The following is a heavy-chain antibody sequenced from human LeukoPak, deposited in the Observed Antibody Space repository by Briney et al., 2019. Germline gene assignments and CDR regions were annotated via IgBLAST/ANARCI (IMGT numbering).Heavy chain of an antibody. V-gene: IGHV3-9*01. D-gene: IGHD3-9*01. CDR2: ISWNSGTI. CDR3: AKAKYYDILTGPTNHWHFDL. J-gene: IGHJ2*01. CDR1: GFTFDDYA. Sequence: PGGSLRLSCAVSGFTFDDYAMHWVRQESGKGLEWVSGISWNSGTIVYADSVKGRFTTSRDNAKNSLSLQMNSLRPEDTALYYCAKAKYYDILTGPTNHWHFDLWGRGTLVAVSS.